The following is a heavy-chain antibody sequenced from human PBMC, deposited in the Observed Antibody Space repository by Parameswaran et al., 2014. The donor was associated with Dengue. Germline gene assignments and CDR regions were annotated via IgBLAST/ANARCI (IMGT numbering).Heavy chain of an antibody. V-gene: IGHV3-74*01. D-gene: IGHD6-13*01. CDR3: ARSLAAAYGVDV. J-gene: IGHJ6*02. CDR2: IYTDGSST. Sequence: VRQAPGKGLVCVSHIYTDGSSTSYADSVKGRFTISRDNAKNTLYLQMNSLRAEDTAVYYCARSLAAAYGVDVWGQGTTVTVSS.